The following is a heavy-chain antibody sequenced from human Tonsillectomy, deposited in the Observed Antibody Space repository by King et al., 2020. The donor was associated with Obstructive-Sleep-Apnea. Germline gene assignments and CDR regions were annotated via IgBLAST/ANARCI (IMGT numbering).Heavy chain of an antibody. CDR1: GFTFSSYD. J-gene: IGHJ4*02. Sequence: VQLVESGGGLVQPGGSLRLSCAASGFTFSSYDMHWVRQATGKGLEWVSAIGTAGDTYYPGSVKGRFTISRENAKNSLYLQMNSLRAGDTAVYYCAREGLRGGYFGSWGQGTPVTVSS. CDR3: AREGLRGGYFGS. V-gene: IGHV3-13*01. D-gene: IGHD5-12*01. CDR2: IGTAGDT.